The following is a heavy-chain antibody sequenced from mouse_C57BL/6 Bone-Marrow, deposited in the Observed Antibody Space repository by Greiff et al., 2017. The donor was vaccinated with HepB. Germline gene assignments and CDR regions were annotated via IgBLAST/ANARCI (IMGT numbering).Heavy chain of an antibody. CDR3: ARPYVYDAGFAY. CDR1: GYTFTTYP. CDR2: FHPYNDDT. V-gene: IGHV1-47*01. D-gene: IGHD2-2*01. Sequence: QVQLKESGAELVKPGASVKMSCKASGYTFTTYPIEWMKQNHGKSLEWIGNFHPYNDDTKYNEKFKGKATLTVEKSSSTVYLELSRLTSDDSAVYYCARPYVYDAGFAYWGQGTLVTVSA. J-gene: IGHJ3*01.